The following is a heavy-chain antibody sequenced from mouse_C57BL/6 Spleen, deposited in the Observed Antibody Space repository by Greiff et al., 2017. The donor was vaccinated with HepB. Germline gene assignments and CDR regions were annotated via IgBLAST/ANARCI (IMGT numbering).Heavy chain of an antibody. D-gene: IGHD2-1*01. V-gene: IGHV1-64*01. J-gene: IGHJ3*01. CDR3: ASGGTYGNYVPFAY. CDR1: GYTFTSYW. Sequence: QVQLKQSGAELVKPGASVKLSCKASGYTFTSYWMHWVKQRPGQGLEWIGMIHPNSGSTNYNEKFKSKATLTVDKSSSTAYMQLSSLTSEDSAVYYCASGGTYGNYVPFAYWGQGTLVTVSA. CDR2: IHPNSGST.